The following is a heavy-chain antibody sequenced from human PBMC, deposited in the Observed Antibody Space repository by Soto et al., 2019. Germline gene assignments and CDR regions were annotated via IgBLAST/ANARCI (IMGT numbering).Heavy chain of an antibody. J-gene: IGHJ4*02. CDR1: GYTFTSYG. Sequence: GPVKVSCKASGYTFTSYGITWMRQAPGQGLEWMGWISAYNGDIKYPQKFQGRVTITRDTSASTAYMELSSLRSEDTAVYYCARVGAAAGPYYFDYWGQGTLVTVSS. V-gene: IGHV1-18*04. D-gene: IGHD6-13*01. CDR3: ARVGAAAGPYYFDY. CDR2: ISAYNGDI.